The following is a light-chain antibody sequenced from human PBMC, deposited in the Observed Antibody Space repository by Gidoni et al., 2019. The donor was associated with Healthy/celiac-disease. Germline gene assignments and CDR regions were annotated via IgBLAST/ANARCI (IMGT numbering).Light chain of an antibody. CDR2: DVS. CDR3: SSYTSSSTLV. J-gene: IGLJ2*01. V-gene: IGLV2-14*01. CDR1: SSDVVGYNY. Sequence: QSALTQPASVSGSPGQSITISCTGTSSDVVGYNYASWYQQHPGKAPQLMIYDVSNRPSGVSNRFSGSKSGNTASLTISGLQAEDEADYYCSSYTSSSTLVFGGGTKLTVL.